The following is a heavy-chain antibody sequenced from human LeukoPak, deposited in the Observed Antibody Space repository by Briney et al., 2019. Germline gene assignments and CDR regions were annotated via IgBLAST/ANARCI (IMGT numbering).Heavy chain of an antibody. V-gene: IGHV3-23*01. Sequence: GVSLRLSCAASGFTFSSYAMTWVRQAPGKGLEWVSSISVNGGTTYYADTVKGRFTISRDSSKNTLYLQMNSLRAEDTAVYYCVKGGGNVRRYFEYWGQGTLVAVSS. CDR1: GFTFSSYA. J-gene: IGHJ4*02. CDR2: ISVNGGTT. D-gene: IGHD2-15*01. CDR3: VKGGGNVRRYFEY.